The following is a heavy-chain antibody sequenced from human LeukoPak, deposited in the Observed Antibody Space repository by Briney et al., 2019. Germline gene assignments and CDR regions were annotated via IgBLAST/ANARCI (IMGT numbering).Heavy chain of an antibody. J-gene: IGHJ3*02. CDR2: ISTYNGNT. V-gene: IGHV1-18*01. D-gene: IGHD3-22*01. CDR3: AISYNYPTSEYAGNDAFDI. Sequence: ASVKLSCKASGYNFASFDINWVRQAPGQGLEWMGWISTYNGNTNYAQKVQGRVTMTTDTSTSTAYMELRSLRSDDTAIYFCAISYNYPTSEYAGNDAFDIWGQGTPVTVS. CDR1: GYNFASFD.